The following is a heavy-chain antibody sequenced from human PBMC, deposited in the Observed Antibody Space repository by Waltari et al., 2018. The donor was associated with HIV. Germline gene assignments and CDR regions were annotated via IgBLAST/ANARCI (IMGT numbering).Heavy chain of an antibody. D-gene: IGHD1-26*01. Sequence: EVQLVESGGGLVQPGGSLRLSCAASGFTFSSYWMHWVRQAPGKGLVWGVRSNSDGGTTSYADSVKGRFTISRDNAKNTLYLQMNSLRAGDTAVYYCARVLSGSRHGYYGMDVWGQGTTFTVSS. CDR2: SNSDGGTT. V-gene: IGHV3-74*01. J-gene: IGHJ6*02. CDR1: GFTFSSYW. CDR3: ARVLSGSRHGYYGMDV.